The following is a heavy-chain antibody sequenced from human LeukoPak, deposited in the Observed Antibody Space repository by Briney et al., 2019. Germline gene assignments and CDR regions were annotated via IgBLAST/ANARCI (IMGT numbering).Heavy chain of an antibody. Sequence: PETLSLTCTVSGGSISSSSSYWGWIRQPPGKGLEWIGSIYYSGSTYYNPSLKSRVTISLDTSKNQFSLKLSSVTATDTAVYYCARNVRRGYSSGEGDYWGQGTLVTVSS. J-gene: IGHJ4*02. CDR2: IYYSGST. CDR1: GGSISSSSSY. CDR3: ARNVRRGYSSGEGDY. V-gene: IGHV4-39*01. D-gene: IGHD6-19*01.